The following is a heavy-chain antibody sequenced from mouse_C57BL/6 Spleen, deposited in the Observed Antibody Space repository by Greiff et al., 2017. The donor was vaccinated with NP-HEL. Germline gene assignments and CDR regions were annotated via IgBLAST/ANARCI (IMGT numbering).Heavy chain of an antibody. V-gene: IGHV1-9*01. CDR2: ILPGSGST. J-gene: IGHJ4*01. Sequence: QVQLQQSGAELMKPGASVKLSCKATGYTFTGYWIEWVKQRPGHGLEWIGEILPGSGSTNYNEKFKGKATFTADTSSNTAYMQLSSLTTEDSAIYYCARTLFITTVVANYYAMDYWGQGTSVTVSS. D-gene: IGHD1-1*01. CDR3: ARTLFITTVVANYYAMDY. CDR1: GYTFTGYW.